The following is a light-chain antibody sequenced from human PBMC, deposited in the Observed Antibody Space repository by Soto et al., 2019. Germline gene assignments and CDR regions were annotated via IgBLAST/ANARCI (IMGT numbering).Light chain of an antibody. Sequence: SVLTQPASVSGSPGQSITISCTGTSSDVGGYNYVSWYQQYPGKAPKLMIYDVSNRPSGISNRFSGSKSVNTASLTISGLLAEDEADYYCSSWTSSSTYVFGTGTKVTVL. J-gene: IGLJ1*01. CDR2: DVS. CDR1: SSDVGGYNY. V-gene: IGLV2-14*01. CDR3: SSWTSSSTYV.